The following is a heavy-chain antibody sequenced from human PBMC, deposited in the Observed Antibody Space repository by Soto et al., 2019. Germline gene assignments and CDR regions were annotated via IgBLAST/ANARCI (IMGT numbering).Heavy chain of an antibody. D-gene: IGHD5-12*01. V-gene: IGHV4-30-4*01. Sequence: PSXTLCLTCTVSGDSISSVYNYWSWIRLPPGEGLEWIGFISYSGTTSYSPSLKSRLAISLYTSKNQFSLSLTSVTAAYTAVYYCARGRGYSYGLDPWGQGTLVTVSS. CDR1: GDSISSVYNY. CDR3: ARGRGYSYGLDP. J-gene: IGHJ5*02. CDR2: ISYSGTT.